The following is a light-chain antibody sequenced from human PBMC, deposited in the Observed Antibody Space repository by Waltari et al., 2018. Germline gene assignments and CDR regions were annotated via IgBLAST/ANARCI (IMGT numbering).Light chain of an antibody. Sequence: DIQMTQSPSSLSASVGDRVTITCRASQSISSYLNWYQQKQGKAPKLLIYAASSLQSGVPSTFSGSRSGTDFTLYISSLQPEDFSTYYCQQSYSTPLTFGGGTKVEIK. J-gene: IGKJ4*01. V-gene: IGKV1-39*01. CDR2: AAS. CDR1: QSISSY. CDR3: QQSYSTPLT.